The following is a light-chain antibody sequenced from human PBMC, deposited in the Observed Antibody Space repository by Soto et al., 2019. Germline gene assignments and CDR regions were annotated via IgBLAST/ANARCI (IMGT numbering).Light chain of an antibody. CDR1: QDVRKY. CDR3: QQANIFPIT. Sequence: DFQMNHYKTSLSASVGDRVTITCQASQDVRKYLSWYQQKARKAPKLLIYAASSLQSGVPSRFSGSGSGTDFTLTISSLQPEDFTTYYCQQANIFPITFGHGRRLEIK. V-gene: IGKV1-12*01. J-gene: IGKJ5*01. CDR2: AAS.